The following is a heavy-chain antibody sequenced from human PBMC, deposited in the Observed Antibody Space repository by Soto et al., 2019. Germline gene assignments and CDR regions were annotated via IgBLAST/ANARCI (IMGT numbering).Heavy chain of an antibody. Sequence: PGGSLRLSCAASGFTFSSYAMSWVRQAPGKGLEWVAAIRGSGGSTNYADSVKGRFTISRDNAKNTLYLQMNSLRAGDTAVYYCARDRSLASWGQGPLVTVSS. V-gene: IGHV3-23*01. CDR1: GFTFSSYA. CDR2: IRGSGGST. CDR3: ARDRSLAS. J-gene: IGHJ5*02.